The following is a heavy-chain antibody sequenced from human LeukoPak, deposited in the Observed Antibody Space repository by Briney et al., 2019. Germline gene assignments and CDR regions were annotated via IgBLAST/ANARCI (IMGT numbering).Heavy chain of an antibody. CDR1: GGSISSGGYY. J-gene: IGHJ5*02. Sequence: PSETLSLTCTVSGGSISSGGYYWSWIRQPAGKGLEWIGRIYTSGSTNYNPSLKSRVTISVDTSKNQFSLKLSSVTAADTAVYYCARDRAATRTNWFDPWGQGTLVTVSS. D-gene: IGHD2-15*01. V-gene: IGHV4-61*02. CDR3: ARDRAATRTNWFDP. CDR2: IYTSGST.